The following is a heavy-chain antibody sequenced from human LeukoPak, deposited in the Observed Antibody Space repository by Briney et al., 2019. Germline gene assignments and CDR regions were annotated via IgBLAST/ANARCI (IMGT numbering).Heavy chain of an antibody. V-gene: IGHV3-23*01. D-gene: IGHD6-6*01. CDR2: ISGSGGST. Sequence: PSGSLTLTCAASGFTFSSYAMSWLRQAPGQGLEWVSAISGSGGSTYYADSVKGRFTISRDNSKNTLYLQMNSLRAEDTAVYYCAKDKYSSSQSSCWGQGTLVTVSS. CDR3: AKDKYSSSQSSC. CDR1: GFTFSSYA. J-gene: IGHJ4*02.